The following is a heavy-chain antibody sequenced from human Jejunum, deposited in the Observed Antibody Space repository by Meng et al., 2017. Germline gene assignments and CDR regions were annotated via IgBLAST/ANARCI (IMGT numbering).Heavy chain of an antibody. V-gene: IGHV4-4*02. CDR1: GDSISSANW. D-gene: IGHD2-21*02. CDR3: ARKISPVSAIY. CDR2: IYHSGAT. J-gene: IGHJ4*02. Sequence: VQLTESAPGLVKPSGTLSLTGAVSGDSISSANWWIWFRQPPGKGLELIGEIYHSGATYDNPSLRSRLTMSVDKSKNQFSLNLTSVTAADTAVYYCARKISPVSAIYWGQGTLVTVSS.